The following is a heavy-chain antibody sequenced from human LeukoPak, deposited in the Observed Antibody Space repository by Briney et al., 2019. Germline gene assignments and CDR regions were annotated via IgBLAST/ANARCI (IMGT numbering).Heavy chain of an antibody. CDR3: ARAHDGNYGRFDN. CDR2: ISPDGRST. D-gene: IGHD1-7*01. Sequence: PGGSLRLSCAASGFTFSSYWMHWVHQAPGKGLVWVSRISPDGRSTTYADSVKGRFTISRDNAKNTLYLQMNSLSAEDTAVYYCARAHDGNYGRFDNWGQGTLVTVSS. V-gene: IGHV3-74*01. J-gene: IGHJ4*02. CDR1: GFTFSSYW.